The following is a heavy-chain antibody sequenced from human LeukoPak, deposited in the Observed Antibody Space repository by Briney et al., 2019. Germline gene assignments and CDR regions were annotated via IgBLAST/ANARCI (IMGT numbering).Heavy chain of an antibody. D-gene: IGHD6-19*01. V-gene: IGHV3-23*01. CDR1: GFTFSSYA. CDR3: AKDLDPDIAVAGLYFDY. Sequence: GGSLRLSCAPSGFTFSSYAMSWVRQAPGKGLEWVSAISGSGGSTYYADSVKGRFTISRDNSKNTLYLQMNSLRAEDTALYYCAKDLDPDIAVAGLYFDYWGQGTLVTVSS. J-gene: IGHJ4*02. CDR2: ISGSGGST.